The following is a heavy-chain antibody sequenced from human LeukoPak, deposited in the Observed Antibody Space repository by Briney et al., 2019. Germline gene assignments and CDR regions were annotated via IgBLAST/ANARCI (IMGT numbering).Heavy chain of an antibody. D-gene: IGHD3-9*01. V-gene: IGHV2-5*02. J-gene: IGHJ4*02. CDR3: ARSPYYDILTGSRGTFDY. Sequence: ESGPTLVNPTQTLTLTCTFSGFSFSTSGVGVGWIRQSPGKALEWLAAIYCDEDKRYRPSLKSRLTITKDTSKNQVVLTMTNMDPVDTATYYCARSPYYDILTGSRGTFDYWGRGILVTVSS. CDR2: IYCDEDK. CDR1: GFSFSTSGVG.